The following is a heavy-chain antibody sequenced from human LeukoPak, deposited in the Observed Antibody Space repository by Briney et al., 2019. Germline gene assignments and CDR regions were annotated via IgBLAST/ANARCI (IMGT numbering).Heavy chain of an antibody. CDR3: ASNDY. V-gene: IGHV3-66*01. CDR1: GFTFSSYS. J-gene: IGHJ4*02. CDR2: IYSGGST. Sequence: SGGSLRLSCAASGFTFSSYSMNWVRQAPGKGLEWVSVIYSGGSTYYADSVKGRFTISRDNSKNTLYLQMNSLRAEDTAVYYCASNDYWGQGTLVTVSS.